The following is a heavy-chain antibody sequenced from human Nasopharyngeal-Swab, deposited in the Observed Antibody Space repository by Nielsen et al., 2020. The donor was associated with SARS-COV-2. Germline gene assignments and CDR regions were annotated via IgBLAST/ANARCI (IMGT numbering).Heavy chain of an antibody. V-gene: IGHV1-18*01. CDR3: ARDRRTEGHSFDI. J-gene: IGHJ3*02. Sequence: ASVNVSCKASGYTFTTYDISWVRRAPGQGLEWIGLISSYYDNTNYAQKLQGRVTLTTDTSTSTAYMELRSLRSDDTAVYYCARDRRTEGHSFDIWGQGTMVTVSS. CDR1: GYTFTTYD. CDR2: ISSYYDNT.